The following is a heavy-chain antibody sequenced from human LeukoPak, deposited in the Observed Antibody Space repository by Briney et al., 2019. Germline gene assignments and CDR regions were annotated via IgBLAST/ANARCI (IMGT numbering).Heavy chain of an antibody. J-gene: IGHJ4*02. D-gene: IGHD5-12*01. CDR3: ASYSGYAQ. V-gene: IGHV1-8*03. CDR1: GYTFTSYD. Sequence: ASVKVSCKASGYTFTSYDVNWVRQATGQGLEWMGWMNPNSGNTGYAQKFQGRVTISRNSSITTAYMELSGLTSEDTAVYYCASYSGYAQWGQGTLVTVSS. CDR2: MNPNSGNT.